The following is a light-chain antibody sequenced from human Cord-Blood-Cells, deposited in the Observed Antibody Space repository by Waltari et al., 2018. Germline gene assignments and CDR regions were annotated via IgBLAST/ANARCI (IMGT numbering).Light chain of an antibody. V-gene: IGKV3-15*01. Sequence: ELVMTQSPATQSVSSGDRATLPCRASHSVISNLAWYPQKPGQAHRLLLYSASTRATGIPARFSGSGSGTQITRTISTLQSEDFAVYYCQQYNNWPPVTFGQGTKLEIQ. CDR1: HSVISN. CDR2: SAS. CDR3: QQYNNWPPVT. J-gene: IGKJ2*01.